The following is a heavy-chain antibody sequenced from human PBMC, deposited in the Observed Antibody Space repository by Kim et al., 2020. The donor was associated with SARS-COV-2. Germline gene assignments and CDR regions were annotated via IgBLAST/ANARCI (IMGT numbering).Heavy chain of an antibody. V-gene: IGHV1-69*02. CDR2: GIA. D-gene: IGHD6-19*01. J-gene: IGHJ4*02. CDR3: ATGGLAFDY. Sequence: GIANYAQKFQGRVTNTADKSTSTDYMELSSLGSEDTAVYYCATGGLAFDYWGQGTLVTVSS.